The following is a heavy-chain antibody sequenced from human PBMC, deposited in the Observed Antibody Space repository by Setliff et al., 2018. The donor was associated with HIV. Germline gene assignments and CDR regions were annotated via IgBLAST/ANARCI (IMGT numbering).Heavy chain of an antibody. CDR3: ARVPTSSWYVTTQRTKEYFQQ. D-gene: IGHD6-13*01. J-gene: IGHJ1*01. CDR1: GGSIKSSSYY. V-gene: IGHV4-39*07. Sequence: SGTLSLTCTVSGGSIKSSSYYWGWIRQPPGKGLEWIGSIYYSGNTYYNPSLKSRVTISVDTSRNQFSLRLSSVTAADTAIYYCARVPTSSWYVTTQRTKEYFQQWGQGTLVTVSS. CDR2: IYYSGNT.